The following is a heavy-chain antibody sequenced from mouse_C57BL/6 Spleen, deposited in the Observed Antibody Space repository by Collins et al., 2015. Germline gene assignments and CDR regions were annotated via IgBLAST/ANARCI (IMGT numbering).Heavy chain of an antibody. V-gene: IGHV1-80*01. J-gene: IGHJ2*01. CDR2: IYPGDGDT. Sequence: QVQLQQSGAELVKPGASVKISCKASGYAFSSYWMNWVKRRPGKGLEWIGQIYPGDGDTNYNGKFKGKATLTADKSSSTAYMQLSSLTSEDSAVYFCARGIGGDYWGQGTTLTVSS. CDR3: ARGIGGDY. CDR1: GYAFSSYW.